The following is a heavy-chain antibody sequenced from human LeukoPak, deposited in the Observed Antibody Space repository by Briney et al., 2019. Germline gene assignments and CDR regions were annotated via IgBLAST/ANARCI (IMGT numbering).Heavy chain of an antibody. CDR1: GFTFSSYA. Sequence: GRSLRLSCAASGFTFSSYAMHWVRQAPGKGLEWVTAISYDGSNKDYADSVKGRFTISRDNSKNTAYLQVNSLRAEDTAVYYCARGAEALDYWGQGTLVTVSS. CDR2: ISYDGSNK. CDR3: ARGAEALDY. V-gene: IGHV3-30-3*01. J-gene: IGHJ4*02.